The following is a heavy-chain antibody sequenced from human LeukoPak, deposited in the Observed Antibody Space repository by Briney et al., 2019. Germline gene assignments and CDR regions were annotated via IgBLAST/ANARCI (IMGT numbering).Heavy chain of an antibody. CDR1: GYTFTSYG. V-gene: IGHV1-18*01. Sequence: ASVKVCCKASGYTFTSYGISWVRQAPGQGVEWMGWISAYNGNTNYAQKLQGRVTMTTDTSTSTAYMELRSLRSDDTAVYYCAGTLAGGYYYDYGMDVWGQGTTVTVSS. CDR2: ISAYNGNT. CDR3: AGTLAGGYYYDYGMDV. J-gene: IGHJ6*02.